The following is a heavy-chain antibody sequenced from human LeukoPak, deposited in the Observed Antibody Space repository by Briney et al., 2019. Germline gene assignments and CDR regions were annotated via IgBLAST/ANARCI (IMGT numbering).Heavy chain of an antibody. Sequence: PSETLSLTCTVSGGSISSYYWSWIRQPAGKGLEWIGRIYTSGSTNYNPSLKSRVTMSVDTSKNQFSLKLSSVTAADTAVYYCAKDMAPGYGSGLGDAFDIWGQGTMVTVSS. D-gene: IGHD3-10*01. CDR2: IYTSGST. V-gene: IGHV4-4*07. CDR1: GGSISSYY. J-gene: IGHJ3*02. CDR3: AKDMAPGYGSGLGDAFDI.